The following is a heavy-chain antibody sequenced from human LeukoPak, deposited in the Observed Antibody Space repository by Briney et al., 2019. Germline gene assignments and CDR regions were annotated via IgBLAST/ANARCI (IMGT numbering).Heavy chain of an antibody. Sequence: GGTLRLSCAASGIMFKNYWMSWVRQAPGKGLEWVANIKEDGSEKNYVDSVEGRFTISRDNARISLYLQMNRLRAEDTAVYYCARRGWQFDSWGQGTLVAVSS. CDR2: IKEDGSEK. D-gene: IGHD2-15*01. J-gene: IGHJ4*02. V-gene: IGHV3-7*01. CDR1: GIMFKNYW. CDR3: ARRGWQFDS.